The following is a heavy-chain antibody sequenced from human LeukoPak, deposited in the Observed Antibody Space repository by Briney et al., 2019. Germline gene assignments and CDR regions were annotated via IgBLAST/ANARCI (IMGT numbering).Heavy chain of an antibody. CDR3: AREIWSFLQGSPTRDAFDI. CDR1: GFTFSSYS. Sequence: GGSLRLSCAASGFTFSSYSMNWVRQAPGKGLEWVSSISSSSSYIYYADSVKGRFTISRDKAKSSLYLQMNSLRAEDTAVYYCAREIWSFLQGSPTRDAFDIWGQGTMVTVSS. J-gene: IGHJ3*02. CDR2: ISSSSSYI. D-gene: IGHD1-26*01. V-gene: IGHV3-21*01.